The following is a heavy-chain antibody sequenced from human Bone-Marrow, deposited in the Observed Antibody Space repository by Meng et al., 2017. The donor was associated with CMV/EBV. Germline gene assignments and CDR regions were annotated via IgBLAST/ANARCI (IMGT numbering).Heavy chain of an antibody. CDR2: ISSSGTTI. CDR3: AKDDIVVVPAVSYYYYYGMDV. V-gene: IGHV3-48*03. CDR1: GFTFSRFE. Sequence: GESLKISCAASGFTFSRFEMNWVRQAPGKGLEWLSYISSSGTTIKYADSVKGRFTISRDNSKNTLYLQMNSLRAEDTAVYYCAKDDIVVVPAVSYYYYYGMDVWGQGDTV. D-gene: IGHD2-2*01. J-gene: IGHJ6*02.